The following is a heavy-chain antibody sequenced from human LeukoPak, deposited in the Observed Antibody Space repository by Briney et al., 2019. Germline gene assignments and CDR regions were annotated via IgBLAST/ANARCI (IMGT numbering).Heavy chain of an antibody. D-gene: IGHD3-9*01. CDR1: GFTFSSYS. Sequence: GGSLRLSCAASGFTFSSYSMNWVRQAPGKGLEWVSYISSSSSTIYYADSVKGRFTISRDNAKNSLYLQMNSLRAEDTAVYYCARDLAGGWLPFQHWGQGTLVTVSS. CDR3: ARDLAGGWLPFQH. J-gene: IGHJ1*01. CDR2: ISSSSSTI. V-gene: IGHV3-48*04.